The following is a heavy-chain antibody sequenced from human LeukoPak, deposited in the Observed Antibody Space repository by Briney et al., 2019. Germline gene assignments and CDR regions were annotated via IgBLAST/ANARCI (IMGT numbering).Heavy chain of an antibody. CDR3: ARGDYGDPGRHDY. V-gene: IGHV1/OR15-1*04. CDR2: INPNSGGT. J-gene: IGHJ4*02. D-gene: IGHD4-17*01. CDR1: GYIFTDYY. Sequence: ASVKVSCKASGYIFTDYYMHWVRQAPGQELGWMGRINPNSGGTNYAQKFQGRVTMTRDTSISTAYMELRSLRSDDTAVYYCARGDYGDPGRHDYWGQGTLVTVSS.